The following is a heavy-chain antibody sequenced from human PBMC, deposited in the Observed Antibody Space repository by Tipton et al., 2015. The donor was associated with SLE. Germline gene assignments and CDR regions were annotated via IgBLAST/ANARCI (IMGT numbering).Heavy chain of an antibody. D-gene: IGHD2-8*01. CDR1: GGSIHDYY. J-gene: IGHJ2*01. Sequence: TLSLTCTVSGGSIHDYYWIWIRQPPGKGLEWIGRLYPGGSTNYNPALKSRVTISIDTSKNQFSLKLSSVAAADTAVYYCARASPGVWYFDLWGRGTLVTVSS. V-gene: IGHV4-4*08. CDR3: ARASPGVWYFDL. CDR2: LYPGGST.